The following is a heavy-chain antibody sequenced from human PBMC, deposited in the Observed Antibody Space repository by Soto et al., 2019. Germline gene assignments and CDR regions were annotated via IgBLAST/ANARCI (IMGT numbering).Heavy chain of an antibody. D-gene: IGHD6-13*01. CDR1: GFTFSSYA. J-gene: IGHJ5*02. Sequence: PGGSLRLSCAASGFTFSSYAMSWVRQAPGKGLEWVSAISGSGGSTYYADSVKGRFTISRDNSKNTLYLQMNSLRAEDTAVYYCAKGPPMAAAGYNWFDPWGQGTLVTVSS. CDR3: AKGPPMAAAGYNWFDP. V-gene: IGHV3-23*01. CDR2: ISGSGGST.